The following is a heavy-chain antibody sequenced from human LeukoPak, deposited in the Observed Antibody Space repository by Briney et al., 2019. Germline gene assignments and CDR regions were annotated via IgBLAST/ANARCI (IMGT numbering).Heavy chain of an antibody. J-gene: IGHJ4*02. D-gene: IGHD3-10*01. CDR2: HYSGAGT. Sequence: PGGSLRLSCAASGFTVSSNYMTWVRQAPGKGLEWVSVHYSGAGTYYADSVKGRFTISRDNSKNTLYLQMNSLRAEDTAVYYCATLYGSARGAFDFWGQGTLVSVSS. CDR3: ATLYGSARGAFDF. CDR1: GFTVSSNY. V-gene: IGHV3-53*01.